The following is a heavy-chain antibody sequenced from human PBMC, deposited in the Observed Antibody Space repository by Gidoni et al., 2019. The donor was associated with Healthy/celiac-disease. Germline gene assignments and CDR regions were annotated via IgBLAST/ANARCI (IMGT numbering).Heavy chain of an antibody. CDR1: GFIFSSYA. J-gene: IGHJ6*02. Sequence: QVQLVESGGGVVQPGRSLRLSCAASGFIFSSYAMHWVRQSPGKGLEWVAVISDDVSNKYYADSLKGRVTISSDNSKNTLNLQMNSLRAELTAVYYCARDQGWLVLRYYGMDVWGQGTTVTVSS. CDR2: ISDDVSNK. V-gene: IGHV3-30-3*01. D-gene: IGHD6-19*01. CDR3: ARDQGWLVLRYYGMDV.